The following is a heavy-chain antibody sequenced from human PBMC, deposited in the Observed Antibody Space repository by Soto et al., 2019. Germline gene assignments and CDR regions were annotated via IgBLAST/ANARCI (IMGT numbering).Heavy chain of an antibody. CDR3: ARTYYDFWSGTREEYFQH. CDR2: ISAYNGNT. CDR1: GYTFTSYG. J-gene: IGHJ1*01. V-gene: IGHV1-18*01. Sequence: QVQLVQSGAEVKKPGASVKVSCKASGYTFTSYGISWVRQAPGQGLKWMGWISAYNGNTTYAQKLQGRVTMTTDTSTSTAYMELRSLRSDDTAVYYCARTYYDFWSGTREEYFQHWGQGTLVTVSS. D-gene: IGHD3-3*01.